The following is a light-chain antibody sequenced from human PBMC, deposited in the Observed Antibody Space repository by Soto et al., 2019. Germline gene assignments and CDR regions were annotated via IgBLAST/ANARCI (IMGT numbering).Light chain of an antibody. CDR1: QSVSTSY. CDR2: AAS. Sequence: EIVLTQSPGTLSLTPGERATLSCRASQSVSTSYLAWYQQKPGLAPRLLIYAASSRATGIPDRFSGSGSGTDFTLTISRLEPEDFAVYYCQQYGSSVWTFGQGTKVEIK. J-gene: IGKJ1*01. V-gene: IGKV3-20*01. CDR3: QQYGSSVWT.